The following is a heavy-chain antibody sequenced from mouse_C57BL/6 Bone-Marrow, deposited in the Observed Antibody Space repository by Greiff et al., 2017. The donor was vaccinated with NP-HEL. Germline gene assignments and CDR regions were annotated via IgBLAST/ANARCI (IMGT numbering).Heavy chain of an antibody. Sequence: VMLVESGPGLVAPSQSLSITCTVSGFSLTSYAISWVRQPPGKGLEWLGVIWTGGGTNYNSALKSRLSISKDNSKSQVFLKMNSLQTDDTARYYCARHYYGSSYNFDYWGQGTTLTVSS. D-gene: IGHD1-1*01. CDR3: ARHYYGSSYNFDY. V-gene: IGHV2-9-1*01. CDR1: GFSLTSYA. CDR2: IWTGGGT. J-gene: IGHJ2*01.